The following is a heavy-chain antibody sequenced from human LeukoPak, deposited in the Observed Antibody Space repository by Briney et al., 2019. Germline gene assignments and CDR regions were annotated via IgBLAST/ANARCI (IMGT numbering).Heavy chain of an antibody. CDR3: ARGVEFGDYVDY. CDR1: GDFISSGGYF. CDR2: IYNSGST. D-gene: IGHD3-10*01. V-gene: IGHV4-31*03. J-gene: IGHJ4*02. Sequence: SQTLSLTCTVSGDFISSGGYFWNWIRQHPVKGLEWIGNIYNSGSTDYNPSLISRLTISLDTSKNQFSLRLSSVTAADTAVYYCARGVEFGDYVDYWGQGTLVTVSS.